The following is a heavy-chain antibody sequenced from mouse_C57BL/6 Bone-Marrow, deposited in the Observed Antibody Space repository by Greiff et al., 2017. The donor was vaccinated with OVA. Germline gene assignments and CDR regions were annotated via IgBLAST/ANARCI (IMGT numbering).Heavy chain of an antibody. CDR2: ISSGSSNL. CDR1: GFTFSDYG. Sequence: EVMLVESGGGLVKPGGSLKLSCAASGFTFSDYGMHWVRQAPEKGLEWVAYISSGSSNLYYADTVKGRFTISRANAKNTLFLQRTSLRAEDTAMYYCASPRDSSGYFWVAYWGQGTLVTVSA. CDR3: ASPRDSSGYFWVAY. D-gene: IGHD3-2*02. J-gene: IGHJ3*01. V-gene: IGHV5-17*01.